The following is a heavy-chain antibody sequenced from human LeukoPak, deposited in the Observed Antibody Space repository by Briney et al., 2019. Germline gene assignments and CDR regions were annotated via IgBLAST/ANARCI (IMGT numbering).Heavy chain of an antibody. J-gene: IGHJ4*02. CDR1: GFSFSSYR. D-gene: IGHD6-6*01. CDR3: ARDLGTRKSIAFAD. Sequence: GGSLRLSCAASGFSFSSYRMNWVRQAPGKGLEWVASISSNNGYIYYADSVKGRFTISRDNGERSLHLQMNSLRAEDAAVYYCARDLGTRKSIAFADWGQGTLVTVSS. CDR2: ISSNNGYI. V-gene: IGHV3-21*01.